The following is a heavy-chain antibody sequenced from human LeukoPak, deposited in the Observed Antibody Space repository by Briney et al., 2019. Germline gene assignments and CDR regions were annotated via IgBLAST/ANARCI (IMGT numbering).Heavy chain of an antibody. CDR2: INHSGST. J-gene: IGHJ4*02. V-gene: IGHV4-34*01. CDR1: GGSFSGYY. D-gene: IGHD2-2*01. Sequence: SETLSLTCAVYGGSFSGYYWSWIRQPLGKGLEWIGEINHSGSTNYNPSLKSRVTISVDTSKNQFSLKLSSVTAADTAVYYCARDLYCSSTSCSAGGYWGQGTLVTVSS. CDR3: ARDLYCSSTSCSAGGY.